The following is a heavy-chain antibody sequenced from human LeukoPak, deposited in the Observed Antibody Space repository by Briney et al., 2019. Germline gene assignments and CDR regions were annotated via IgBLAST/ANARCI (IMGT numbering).Heavy chain of an antibody. Sequence: GGSLRLSCAASGFTFSGYWMHWVRQAPGKGLVWVSRINSDGSSTSYADSVKGRFTISRDNAKNTLYLQMNSLRAEDTAVYYCARHGSGARGNAFDIWGQGTMVTVSS. D-gene: IGHD3-10*01. V-gene: IGHV3-74*01. CDR1: GFTFSGYW. J-gene: IGHJ3*02. CDR3: ARHGSGARGNAFDI. CDR2: INSDGSST.